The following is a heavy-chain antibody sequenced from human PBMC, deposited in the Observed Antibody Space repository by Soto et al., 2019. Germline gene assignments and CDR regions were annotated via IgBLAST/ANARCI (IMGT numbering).Heavy chain of an antibody. Sequence: PGGSLRLSCAASGFTFSDYYMSWIRQAPGKGLEWVSYISSSGSYTNYADSVKGRFTISRDNAKNSMFLQMNSLRAEDTAVYYCARDRGSSPYWGQGTLVRFSS. CDR3: ARDRGSSPY. CDR2: ISSSGSYT. V-gene: IGHV3-11*05. J-gene: IGHJ4*02. CDR1: GFTFSDYY. D-gene: IGHD2-15*01.